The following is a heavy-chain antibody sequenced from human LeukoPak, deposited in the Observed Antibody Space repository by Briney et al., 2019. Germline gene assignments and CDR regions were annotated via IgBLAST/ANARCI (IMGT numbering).Heavy chain of an antibody. CDR3: ARGRIAATRGSFVRGFDP. V-gene: IGHV4-34*01. CDR1: GGSFSGYY. Sequence: SETLSLTCAVYGGSFSGYYWSWIRQPPGKGLEWIGEINHSGSTNYNPSLKSRVTISVDTSKNQFSLKLSSVTAADTVVYYCARGRIAATRGSFVRGFDPWGQGTLVTVSS. J-gene: IGHJ5*02. CDR2: INHSGST. D-gene: IGHD2-15*01.